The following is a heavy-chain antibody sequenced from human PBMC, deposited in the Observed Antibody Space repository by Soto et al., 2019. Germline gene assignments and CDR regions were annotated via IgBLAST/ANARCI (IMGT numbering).Heavy chain of an antibody. Sequence: PGGSLRLSCAASGFTFNTYWMSWLLQAPGKGLEWVANIKQDGSEKYYVDSVKGRFTISRDTAQNSLYLEMNSLKAEDTAVYYCARALLSHPNWFDPWGQGTLVTVSS. CDR1: GFTFNTYW. V-gene: IGHV3-7*01. CDR3: ARALLSHPNWFDP. CDR2: IKQDGSEK. J-gene: IGHJ5*02.